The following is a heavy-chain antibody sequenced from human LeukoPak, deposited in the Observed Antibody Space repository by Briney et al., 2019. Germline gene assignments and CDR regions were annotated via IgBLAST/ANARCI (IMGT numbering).Heavy chain of an antibody. CDR1: RFTFSACG. V-gene: IGHV3-30*18. CDR2: ISFDGSHK. Sequence: PGRSLRLSCAASRFTFSACGMHWVRQAPGKGLEWVAAISFDGSHKYYADSVKGRFTISRDNSMNTLYLQMNSQRAEDTAVYYCAKGTAVDRQYFENWGQGTLVTVSS. D-gene: IGHD1-1*01. J-gene: IGHJ4*02. CDR3: AKGTAVDRQYFEN.